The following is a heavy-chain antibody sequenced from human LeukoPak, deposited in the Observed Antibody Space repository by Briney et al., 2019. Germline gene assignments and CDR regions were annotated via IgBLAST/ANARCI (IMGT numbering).Heavy chain of an antibody. CDR1: GGSFSGYY. J-gene: IGHJ3*02. CDR3: ARGQWRRAFDI. D-gene: IGHD6-19*01. Sequence: SETLSLTCAVYGGSFSGYYWSWIRQPPGKGLEWIGEINHSGSTNYNPSLKSRVTISVDTSKNQFSLKLSSVTAVDTAVYSCARGQWRRAFDIWGQGTMVTVSS. V-gene: IGHV4-34*01. CDR2: INHSGST.